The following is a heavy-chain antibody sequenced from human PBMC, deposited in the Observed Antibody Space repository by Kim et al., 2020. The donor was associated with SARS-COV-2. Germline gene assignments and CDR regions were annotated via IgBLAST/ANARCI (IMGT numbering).Heavy chain of an antibody. CDR3: ARGQSISYSWFDT. CDR1: GYTFIDFY. Sequence: ASVKVSCKTSGYTFIDFYIHWVRQAPGQGLEWVGWINPKSGGTNFAQKFQGRVTMTRDTSISTAFMELSSLKSDDTAVYFCARGQSISYSWFDTWGQGTLVTVSS. J-gene: IGHJ5*02. V-gene: IGHV1-2*02. D-gene: IGHD4-4*01. CDR2: INPKSGGT.